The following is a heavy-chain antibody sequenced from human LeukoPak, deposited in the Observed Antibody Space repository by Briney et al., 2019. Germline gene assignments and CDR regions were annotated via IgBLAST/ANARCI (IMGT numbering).Heavy chain of an antibody. CDR1: GYTFTSYD. V-gene: IGHV1-69*13. CDR3: ARDPGGYSYGYTY. J-gene: IGHJ4*02. Sequence: ASVKVSCKASGYTFTSYDISWVRQAPGQGLEWMGGIIPIFGTANYAQKFQGRVTITADESTSTAYMELSSLRSEDTAVYYCARDPGGYSYGYTYWGQGTLVTVSS. CDR2: IIPIFGTA. D-gene: IGHD5-18*01.